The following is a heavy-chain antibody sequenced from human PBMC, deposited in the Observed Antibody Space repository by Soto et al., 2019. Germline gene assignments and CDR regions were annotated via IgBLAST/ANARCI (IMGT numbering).Heavy chain of an antibody. CDR2: VSYDGTNK. D-gene: IGHD3-22*01. V-gene: IGHV3-30*18. CDR1: GFTFSSYG. Sequence: GGSLRLSCAASGFTFSSYGMHWVRQAPGKGLEWVAVVSYDGTNKYYADSVKGRFTISRDNSKNTLYLQMNSLRAEDTAVYYCAKGNYDSSGYYYDWFDTWGQGTLVTVSS. J-gene: IGHJ5*02. CDR3: AKGNYDSSGYYYDWFDT.